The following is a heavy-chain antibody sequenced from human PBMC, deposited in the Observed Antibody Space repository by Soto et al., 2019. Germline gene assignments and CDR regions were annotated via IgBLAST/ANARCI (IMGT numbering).Heavy chain of an antibody. Sequence: EVQLVESGGGLVEPGGSLRLSCTASGFTFSNTCMNWVRQAPGKGLEWIGRIESKTDGGTTDYAAPVKGRFTISRDDSKNTLYLQMNSLKTEDTAVYYCATDYYASGHLFCYFDFWGQGTLVIVSS. CDR2: IESKTDGGTT. J-gene: IGHJ4*02. V-gene: IGHV3-15*04. CDR3: ATDYYASGHLFCYFDF. D-gene: IGHD3-10*01. CDR1: GFTFSNTC.